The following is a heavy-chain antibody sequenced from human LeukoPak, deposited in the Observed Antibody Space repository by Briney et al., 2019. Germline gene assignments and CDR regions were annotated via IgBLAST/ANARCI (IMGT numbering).Heavy chain of an antibody. Sequence: GGSLRVSCAASGFTFSSYSMNWVRQAAGKGLEWVSYISNSGTTIYYADSVKGRFTISRDNAKNSLYLQMNSLRAEDTAVYYCVRGGKTWGVSDYWGQGTLVTVSP. V-gene: IGHV3-48*04. CDR2: ISNSGTTI. D-gene: IGHD3-10*01. J-gene: IGHJ4*02. CDR3: VRGGKTWGVSDY. CDR1: GFTFSSYS.